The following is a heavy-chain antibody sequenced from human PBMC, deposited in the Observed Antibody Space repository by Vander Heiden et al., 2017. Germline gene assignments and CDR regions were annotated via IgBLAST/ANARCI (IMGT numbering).Heavy chain of an antibody. Sequence: QVQLVQSGAEVKKPGASVKVSCKASGYTFTGYYMHWVRQAPGQGLEWMGWINPNSGGSNYAQKFQGRVTMTRDTSISTAYMELSRLRSDDTAVYYCARAPSPYCTNGVCYNNWFDPWGQGTLVTVSS. CDR2: INPNSGGS. CDR1: GYTFTGYY. V-gene: IGHV1-2*02. CDR3: ARAPSPYCTNGVCYNNWFDP. J-gene: IGHJ5*02. D-gene: IGHD2-8*01.